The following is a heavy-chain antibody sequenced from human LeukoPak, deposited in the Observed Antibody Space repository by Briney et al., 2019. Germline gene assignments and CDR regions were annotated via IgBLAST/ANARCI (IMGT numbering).Heavy chain of an antibody. CDR1: GFTFSRHS. CDR2: ISSSSSYI. Sequence: PGGSLRLSCAASGFTFSRHSVNWVRQAPGKGLEWVSSISSSSSYIYYADSVKGRFTISRDNAKNSLYLQMNSLRAEDTAVYYCARGASRYFDFWGQGTLGTVSS. CDR3: ARGASRYFDF. D-gene: IGHD2-2*01. V-gene: IGHV3-21*01. J-gene: IGHJ4*02.